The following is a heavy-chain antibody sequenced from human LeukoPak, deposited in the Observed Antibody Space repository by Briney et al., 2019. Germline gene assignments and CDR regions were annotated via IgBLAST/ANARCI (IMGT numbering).Heavy chain of an antibody. CDR2: IYTSGST. CDR1: GGSISSGSYY. Sequence: SETLSLTCTVSGGSISSGSYYWSWIRQPAGKGLEWIGRIYTSGSTNYNPSLKSRVTISVDTSKNQFSLKLSSVTAADTAVYYCARERGPYHYFDYWGQETLVTVSS. D-gene: IGHD2-2*01. J-gene: IGHJ4*02. V-gene: IGHV4-61*02. CDR3: ARERGPYHYFDY.